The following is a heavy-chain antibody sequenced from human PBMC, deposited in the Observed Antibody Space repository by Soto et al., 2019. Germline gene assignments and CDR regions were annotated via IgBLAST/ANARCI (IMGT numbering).Heavy chain of an antibody. CDR2: ISYDGSNK. D-gene: IGHD3-22*01. V-gene: IGHV3-30*18. Sequence: WGSLRLSCAASGFTFSSYGMHWVRQAPGKGLEWVAVISYDGSNKYYADSVKGRFTISRDNSKNTLYLQMNSLRAEDTAVYYCAKPRLPYYDSSSYLDYWGQGTMVSVSA. J-gene: IGHJ4*02. CDR3: AKPRLPYYDSSSYLDY. CDR1: GFTFSSYG.